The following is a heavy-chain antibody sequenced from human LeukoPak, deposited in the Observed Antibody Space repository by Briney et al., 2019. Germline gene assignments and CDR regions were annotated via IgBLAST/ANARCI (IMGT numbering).Heavy chain of an antibody. Sequence: PGGSLRLSCAASGFTVNKKYMTWVRQAPGKGLEWVSFIYSDGSTYYADSVKGRFTISRDNSKNTLYLQMNSLRAEDTAVYYCAKSDSPYSSSWYPWGYWGQGTPVTVSS. CDR3: AKSDSPYSSSWYPWGY. CDR1: GFTVNKKY. D-gene: IGHD6-13*01. CDR2: IYSDGST. J-gene: IGHJ4*02. V-gene: IGHV3-53*01.